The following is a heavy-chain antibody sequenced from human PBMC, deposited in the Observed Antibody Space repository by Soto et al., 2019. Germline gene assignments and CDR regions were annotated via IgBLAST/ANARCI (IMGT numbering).Heavy chain of an antibody. CDR1: GYTFTSYA. J-gene: IGHJ6*02. Sequence: QVQLVQSGAEVKKPGASVKVSCKASGYTFTSYAMHWVRQAPGQRLEWMGWINAGNGKTKYSQKFQGRVTITRDTSASTADMELSSLRSEDTAVYYCASEYCSGGSSPRCYGMDVWGQGTTVTVSS. CDR2: INAGNGKT. D-gene: IGHD2-15*01. V-gene: IGHV1-3*01. CDR3: ASEYCSGGSSPRCYGMDV.